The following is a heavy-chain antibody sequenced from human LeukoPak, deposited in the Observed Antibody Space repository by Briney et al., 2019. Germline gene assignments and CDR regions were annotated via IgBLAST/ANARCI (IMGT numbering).Heavy chain of an antibody. D-gene: IGHD6-19*01. J-gene: IGHJ3*02. V-gene: IGHV1-8*01. Sequence: ASVKVSCKASGYTFTSYDINWVRQATGQGLEWMGWMNPNSGNTGYAQKFQGRVTMTRNTSISTAYMELSSLRSEDTAVYYCARVRSSGWTGAFDIWGQGTMVTVSS. CDR3: ARVRSSGWTGAFDI. CDR2: MNPNSGNT. CDR1: GYTFTSYD.